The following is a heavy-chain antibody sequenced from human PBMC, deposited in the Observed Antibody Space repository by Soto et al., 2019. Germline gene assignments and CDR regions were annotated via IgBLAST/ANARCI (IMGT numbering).Heavy chain of an antibody. CDR3: TTDSRTHCAPFFDY. J-gene: IGHJ4*02. V-gene: IGHV4-30-4*01. CDR1: GGSISSGDYY. D-gene: IGHD2-21*01. Sequence: SETLSLTCTVSGGSISSGDYYWSWIRQPPGKGLEWIGYIYYSGSTYYNPSLKSRVTISVDTSKNQFSLKLSSVTAADTAVYNCTTDSRTHCAPFFDYWGQGVLVTVS. CDR2: IYYSGST.